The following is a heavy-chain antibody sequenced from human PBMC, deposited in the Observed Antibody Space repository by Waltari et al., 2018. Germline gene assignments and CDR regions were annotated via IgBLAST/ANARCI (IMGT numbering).Heavy chain of an antibody. J-gene: IGHJ4*02. V-gene: IGHV4-34*01. D-gene: IGHD3-10*01. Sequence: QVQLQQWGAGLLKPSETLSLTCAVYGGSFSGYYWSWIRQPPGKGLEWIGEINHSGSTNYNPSLKSRVTITRNTSISTAYMELSSLRSEDTAVYYCARDAPYDYGLDYWGQGTLVTVSS. CDR2: INHSGST. CDR1: GGSFSGYY. CDR3: ARDAPYDYGLDY.